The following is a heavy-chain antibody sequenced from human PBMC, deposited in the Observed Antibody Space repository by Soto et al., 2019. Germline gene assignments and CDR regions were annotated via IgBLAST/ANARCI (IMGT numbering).Heavy chain of an antibody. Sequence: EVKMVESGGGLVQPGGSLSLSCEVSGFTLSSYSMNWVRQAQGKRLEWVSFITRSGSTTYYADSVKCRFTVSRDNVKNSLFLQMNSLRDEDTAVYYCARVAIASGGVIAVTYALDVWGQGTTVTVSS. CDR1: GFTLSSYS. V-gene: IGHV3-48*02. D-gene: IGHD3-16*02. CDR2: ITRSGSTT. CDR3: ARVAIASGGVIAVTYALDV. J-gene: IGHJ6*02.